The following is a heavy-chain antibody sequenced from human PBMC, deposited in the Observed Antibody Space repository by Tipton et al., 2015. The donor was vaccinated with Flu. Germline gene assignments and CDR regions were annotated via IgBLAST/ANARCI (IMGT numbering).Heavy chain of an antibody. Sequence: TLSLTCAVYGGSFSGYYWSWIRQPPGKGLEWIGEINHSGSTYYNPSLKSRVTISVDTSKNQFSLKLSSVTAADTAVYYCARLWPPYDFWSGEHYTSNWFDPWGQGTLVTVSS. CDR3: ARLWPPYDFWSGEHYTSNWFDP. CDR2: INHSGST. D-gene: IGHD3-3*01. CDR1: GGSFSGYY. J-gene: IGHJ5*02. V-gene: IGHV4-34*01.